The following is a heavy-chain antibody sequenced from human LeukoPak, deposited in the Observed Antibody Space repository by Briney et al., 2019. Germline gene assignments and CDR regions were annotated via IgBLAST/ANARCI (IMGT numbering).Heavy chain of an antibody. V-gene: IGHV1-3*01. CDR3: ASTTSSGWHDGFDY. CDR1: GYTFTGYY. CDR2: INAGNGNT. J-gene: IGHJ4*02. D-gene: IGHD6-19*01. Sequence: ASVKVSCKASGYTFTGYYIHWVRQAPGQRLEWMGWINAGNGNTKYSQKFQGRVTITRDTSASTAYMELSSLRSEDTAVYYCASTTSSGWHDGFDYWGQGTLVTVSS.